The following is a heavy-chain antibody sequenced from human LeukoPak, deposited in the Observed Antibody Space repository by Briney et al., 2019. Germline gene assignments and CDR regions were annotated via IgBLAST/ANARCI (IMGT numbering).Heavy chain of an antibody. CDR3: AKDAQRGFDYSNSLES. D-gene: IGHD4-11*01. J-gene: IGHJ4*02. CDR1: KFTFSHYG. V-gene: IGHV3-33*06. CDR2: IWNDGSNQ. Sequence: GTSLRLSCAASKFTFSHYGMHWVRQAPGKGREWVAVIWNDGSNQYYADSVKGRFAVSRDNSQNMLYLQMNSLRPEDTAVYYCAKDAQRGFDYSNSLESWGQGTLVTVSS.